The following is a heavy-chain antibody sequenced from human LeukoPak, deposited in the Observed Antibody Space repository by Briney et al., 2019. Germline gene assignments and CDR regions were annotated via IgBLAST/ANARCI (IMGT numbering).Heavy chain of an antibody. V-gene: IGHV3-21*01. CDR1: EFAFSSYS. CDR2: ITSGSKYI. Sequence: PGGSLRLSCAASEFAFSSYSMNWFRQAPGKGLEWVASITSGSKYIFYADSVRGRFTISRDNAENSLFLHMKSLRADDTAVYYCARDEETVAVLNVFDLWGQGTLVTVSS. CDR3: ARDEETVAVLNVFDL. J-gene: IGHJ4*02. D-gene: IGHD6-19*01.